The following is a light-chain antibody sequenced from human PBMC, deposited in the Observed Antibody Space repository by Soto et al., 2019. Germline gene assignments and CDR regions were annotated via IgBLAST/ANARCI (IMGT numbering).Light chain of an antibody. V-gene: IGKV1-5*03. CDR1: QSISSW. J-gene: IGKJ1*01. CDR3: QQYSDNWT. CDR2: KAS. Sequence: QSPSTLSASVGDRVTITCRASQSISSWLAWYQQKPGTAPNLLIYKASTLQGGVPSRFSGSGSGTEFTLTISSLQPDDSAIYYCQQYSDNWTFGQGTKV.